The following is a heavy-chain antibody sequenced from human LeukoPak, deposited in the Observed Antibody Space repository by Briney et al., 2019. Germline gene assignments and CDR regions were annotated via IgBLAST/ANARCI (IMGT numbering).Heavy chain of an antibody. D-gene: IGHD6-19*01. V-gene: IGHV1-2*02. Sequence: ASVKVSCKASGYTFSAYCMHWVRQAPGQGLEWMGRINPQSGGTNYAQKFQDKVTMTRDTSISSMYMELSRLKSDDTAVYYCVRDLGISGWYAPPLGYFDSWGQGTLVTVSS. J-gene: IGHJ4*02. CDR3: VRDLGISGWYAPPLGYFDS. CDR2: INPQSGGT. CDR1: GYTFSAYC.